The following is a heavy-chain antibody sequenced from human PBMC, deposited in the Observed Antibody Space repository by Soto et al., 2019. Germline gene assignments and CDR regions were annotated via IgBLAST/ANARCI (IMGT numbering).Heavy chain of an antibody. Sequence: SETLSLTCAVYGGSFSGYYWSWIRQPPGKGLEWIGEINHSGSTNYNPSLKSRVTISVDTSKNQFSLKLSSVTAADTAVYYCARISSSWYNMDVWGKGTTVTVSS. V-gene: IGHV4-34*01. D-gene: IGHD6-13*01. CDR3: ARISSSWYNMDV. J-gene: IGHJ6*04. CDR1: GGSFSGYY. CDR2: INHSGST.